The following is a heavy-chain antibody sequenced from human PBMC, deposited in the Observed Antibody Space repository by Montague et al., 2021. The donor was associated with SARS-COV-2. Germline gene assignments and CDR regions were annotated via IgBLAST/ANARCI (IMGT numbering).Heavy chain of an antibody. CDR2: IYYTGST. CDR1: GGSISSYY. V-gene: IGHV4-59*13. D-gene: IGHD3-10*01. CDR3: ARGHYYGRKDYYYGVDV. Sequence: SETLSLTCTVSGGSISSYYWTWIRQPSGKGLEWIGYIYYTGSTNYNPSLESRVTISLDTSKNQFSLKLSSVTAADTAVYYRARGHYYGRKDYYYGVDVWGQGTTVTVSS. J-gene: IGHJ6*02.